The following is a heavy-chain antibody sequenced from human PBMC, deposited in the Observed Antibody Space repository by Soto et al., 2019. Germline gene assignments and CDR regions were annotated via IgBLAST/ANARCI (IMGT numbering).Heavy chain of an antibody. J-gene: IGHJ4*02. CDR1: GFTFSNYA. D-gene: IGHD6-25*01. V-gene: IGHV3-23*01. CDR3: AKGSGPYRPYYFDL. Sequence: GGSLRLSCAASGFTFSNYAMSWVRQAPGKGLEWVSAISDSGSSTYHADSVKGRFTVSRDNSENTLYLQMNSLSAEDTAVYYCAKGSGPYRPYYFDLWGQGTLVTVSS. CDR2: ISDSGSST.